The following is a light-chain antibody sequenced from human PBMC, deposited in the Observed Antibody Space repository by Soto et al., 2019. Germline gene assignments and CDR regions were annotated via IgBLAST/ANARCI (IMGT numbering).Light chain of an antibody. Sequence: IVLTQSPCALSLTPEERATLSCRASQTFSSNYLAWYQQRPGQAPRLLIYDASTRATGTPDRFSGSGSGTDFTLTISRLEPEDFAVYYCQQFGSSPRAFGQGTKVDIK. CDR3: QQFGSSPRA. CDR2: DAS. J-gene: IGKJ1*01. V-gene: IGKV3-20*01. CDR1: QTFSSNY.